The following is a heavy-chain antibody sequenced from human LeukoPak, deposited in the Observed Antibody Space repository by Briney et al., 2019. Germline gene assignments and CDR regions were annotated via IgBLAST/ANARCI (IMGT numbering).Heavy chain of an antibody. J-gene: IGHJ4*02. CDR1: GYTLTELS. D-gene: IGHD3-10*01. Sequence: GASVKVSSKVSGYTLTELSMHWVRQAPGKGLEWMGGFDPEDGETIYAQKFQGRVTMTEDTSTDTAYMELSSLRSEDTAVYYCATRRTGSGSYYSFDYWGQGTLVTVSS. CDR2: FDPEDGET. V-gene: IGHV1-24*01. CDR3: ATRRTGSGSYYSFDY.